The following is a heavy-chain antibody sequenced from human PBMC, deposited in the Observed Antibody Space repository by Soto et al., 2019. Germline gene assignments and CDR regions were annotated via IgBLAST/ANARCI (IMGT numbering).Heavy chain of an antibody. D-gene: IGHD6-19*01. CDR3: ARLPWEYISGWQTGYYYYGMDV. J-gene: IGHJ6*02. CDR1: GYSFTSYW. Sequence: GESLKISCKGSGYSFTSYWIGWVRQMPGKGLEWMGIIYPGDSDTRYSPSFQGQVTISADKSISTAYLQWSSLKASGTAMYYCARLPWEYISGWQTGYYYYGMDVWSQGTTVTVSS. CDR2: IYPGDSDT. V-gene: IGHV5-51*01.